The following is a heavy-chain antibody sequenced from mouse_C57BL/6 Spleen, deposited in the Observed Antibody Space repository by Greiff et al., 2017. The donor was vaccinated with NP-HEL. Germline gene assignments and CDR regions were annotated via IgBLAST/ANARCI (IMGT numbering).Heavy chain of an antibody. CDR1: GFTFSSYG. V-gene: IGHV5-6*01. CDR3: ARRYYGSSYDYAMDY. J-gene: IGHJ4*01. D-gene: IGHD1-1*01. Sequence: EVQVVESGGDLVKPGGSLKLSCAASGFTFSSYGMSWVRQTPDKRLEWVATISSGGSYTYYPDSVKGRFTISRDNAKNTLYLQMSSLKSEDTAMYYCARRYYGSSYDYAMDYWGQGTSVTVSS. CDR2: ISSGGSYT.